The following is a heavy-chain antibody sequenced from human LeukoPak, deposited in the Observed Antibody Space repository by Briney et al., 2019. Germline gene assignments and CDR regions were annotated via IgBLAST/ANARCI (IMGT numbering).Heavy chain of an antibody. Sequence: SQTLSLTCTVSGGSISSGDYYWSWIRQPPGKGLEWIGYIYYSGSTYYNPSLKSRVTISVDTSKNQFSLKLSSVTAADTAVYYCARTVVVRGASYYYYMDVWGKGTTVTVSS. J-gene: IGHJ6*03. CDR1: GGSISSGDYY. CDR3: ARTVVVRGASYYYYMDV. V-gene: IGHV4-30-4*08. D-gene: IGHD3-10*01. CDR2: IYYSGST.